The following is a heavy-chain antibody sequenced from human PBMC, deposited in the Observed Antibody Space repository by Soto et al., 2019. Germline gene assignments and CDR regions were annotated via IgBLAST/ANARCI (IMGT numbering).Heavy chain of an antibody. V-gene: IGHV1-18*04. D-gene: IGHD3-3*01. CDR3: ARDPAPPLYYDFWRRGENYGMDV. CDR1: GYTFTSYG. J-gene: IGHJ6*02. CDR2: ISAYNGNT. Sequence: ASVKVSCKASGYTFTSYGISWVRQAPGQGLEWMGWISAYNGNTNYAQKLQGRVTMTTDTSTSTAYMELRSLRSDDTAVYYCARDPAPPLYYDFWRRGENYGMDVWGQGTTVTVSS.